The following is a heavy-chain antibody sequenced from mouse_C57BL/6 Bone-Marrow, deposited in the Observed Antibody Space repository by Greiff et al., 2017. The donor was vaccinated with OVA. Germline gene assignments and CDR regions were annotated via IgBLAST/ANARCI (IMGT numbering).Heavy chain of an antibody. Sequence: EVHLVESGAELVRPGASVKLSCTASGFNIKDDYMHWVKQRPEQGLEWIGWIDPENGDTEYASKFQGKATITADTSSHTAYLQLSSLTSEDTAVYYCTTDTTRYFDVWGTGTTVTVSS. D-gene: IGHD2-12*01. J-gene: IGHJ1*03. CDR2: IDPENGDT. V-gene: IGHV14-4*01. CDR3: TTDTTRYFDV. CDR1: GFNIKDDY.